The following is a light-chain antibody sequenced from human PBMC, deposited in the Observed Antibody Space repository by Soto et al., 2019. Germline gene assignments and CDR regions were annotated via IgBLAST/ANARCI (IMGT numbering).Light chain of an antibody. V-gene: IGKV3-11*01. Sequence: EVVMRQSPATLSVWPGGSATVSGRTSQSVSNYLAWYQQKPGQAPRLLIYDASNRATGILARFSGSGSGTDFTLTISSLETEDFAVYYCQQSYSGWTFGQGTKVDI. CDR1: QSVSNY. CDR3: QQSYSGWT. CDR2: DAS. J-gene: IGKJ1*01.